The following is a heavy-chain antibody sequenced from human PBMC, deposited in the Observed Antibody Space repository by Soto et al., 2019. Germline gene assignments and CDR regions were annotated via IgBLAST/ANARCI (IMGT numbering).Heavy chain of an antibody. D-gene: IGHD2-2*01. V-gene: IGHV3-74*01. CDR1: GFTFSSYW. CDR3: VRGRSTSWSDY. J-gene: IGHJ4*02. CDR2: INNDGSTT. Sequence: GGSLRLSCAASGFTFSSYWMHWVRQAPGKGLVWVSRINNDGSTTNYADSVKGRFTISRDNAKNTLDLQMNSLGADDTAVYYCVRGRSTSWSDYWGQGTLVTVSS.